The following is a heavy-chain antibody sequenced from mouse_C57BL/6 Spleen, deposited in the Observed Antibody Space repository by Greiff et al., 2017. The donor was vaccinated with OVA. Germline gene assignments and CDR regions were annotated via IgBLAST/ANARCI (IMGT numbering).Heavy chain of an antibody. CDR2: IYPGDGDT. J-gene: IGHJ1*03. CDR3: APGKGGYCDA. Sequence: VQLQVSGPELVKPGASVKISCKASGYAFSSSWMNWVKQRREKGLEWIGRIYPGDGDTNYNGKFKGKATLTADHSSSTAYMQLSSLTSEDSAVYCCAPGKGGYCDAWGTATTVTFSS. V-gene: IGHV1-82*01. CDR1: GYAFSSSW. D-gene: IGHD2-1*01.